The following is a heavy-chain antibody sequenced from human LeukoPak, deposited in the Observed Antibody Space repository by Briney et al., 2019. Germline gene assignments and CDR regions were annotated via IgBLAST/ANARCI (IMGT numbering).Heavy chain of an antibody. CDR1: GFTFSSYG. Sequence: GGSLRLSCAASGFTFSSYGMHWVRQAPGKGLEWVAVISYDGSNKYYADSVKGRFTISRDNSKNTLYLQMSSLRAEDTAVYYCAKDKTRITDAFDIWGQGTMVTVSS. J-gene: IGHJ3*02. D-gene: IGHD1-14*01. V-gene: IGHV3-30*18. CDR3: AKDKTRITDAFDI. CDR2: ISYDGSNK.